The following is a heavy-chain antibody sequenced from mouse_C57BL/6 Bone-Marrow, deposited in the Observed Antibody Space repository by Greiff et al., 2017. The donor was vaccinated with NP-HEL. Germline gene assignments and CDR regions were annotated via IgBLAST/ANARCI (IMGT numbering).Heavy chain of an antibody. D-gene: IGHD1-1*01. CDR2: INPSSGYT. CDR3: ARGRYGSSYGYFDY. J-gene: IGHJ2*01. Sequence: QVHVKQSGAELARPGASVKMSCKASGYTFTSYTMHWVKQRPGQGLEWIGYINPSSGYTKYNQKFKDKATLTADKSSSTAYMQLSSLTSEDSAVYYCARGRYGSSYGYFDYWGQGTTLTVSS. V-gene: IGHV1-4*01. CDR1: GYTFTSYT.